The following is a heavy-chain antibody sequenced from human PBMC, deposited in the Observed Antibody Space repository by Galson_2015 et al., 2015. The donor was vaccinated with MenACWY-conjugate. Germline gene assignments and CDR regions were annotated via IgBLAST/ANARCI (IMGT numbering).Heavy chain of an antibody. Sequence: SLRLSCAVSGLRFNNSWISWVRQAPGKGLEWVANINNIGNEKYYVDSVRGRFTISRDNAQESLFLQMTSLRVEDTAVYYCGRDPGWGAIDYWGQGTLVTVSS. J-gene: IGHJ4*02. D-gene: IGHD7-27*01. V-gene: IGHV3-7*03. CDR3: GRDPGWGAIDY. CDR2: INNIGNEK. CDR1: GLRFNNSW.